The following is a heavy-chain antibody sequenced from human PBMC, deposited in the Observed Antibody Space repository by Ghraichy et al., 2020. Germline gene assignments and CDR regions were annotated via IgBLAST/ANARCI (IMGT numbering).Heavy chain of an antibody. J-gene: IGHJ3*01. V-gene: IGHV3-15*01. CDR3: TTDSSGMVKVTRAFDL. Sequence: GGSLRLSCAASGFSFTNAWMSWVRQAPGKGLEWVGRIKSKTDGGTSDYATPVKGRFTISRDDSKNMLYLQMNSLKTEDTAVYFCTTDSSGMVKVTRAFDLWGQGTLVTVSS. D-gene: IGHD4-11*01. CDR2: IKSKTDGGTS. CDR1: GFSFTNAW.